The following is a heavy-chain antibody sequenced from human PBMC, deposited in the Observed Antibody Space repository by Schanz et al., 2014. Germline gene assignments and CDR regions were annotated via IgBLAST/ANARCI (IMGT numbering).Heavy chain of an antibody. D-gene: IGHD3-22*01. J-gene: IGHJ3*02. V-gene: IGHV1-2*02. CDR1: GNTLSAYY. CDR3: ARDIQYHYDTSGPVGAFDI. Sequence: QVQLVQSGAEVKKLGASVKVSCKASGNTLSAYYIHWIRQAPGQGLEWMGWIDPNSGGTNYAQKFQGRVTMTSDTSITTVYMEVNSLTSDDTAVYYCARDIQYHYDTSGPVGAFDIWGQGTVVTVSS. CDR2: IDPNSGGT.